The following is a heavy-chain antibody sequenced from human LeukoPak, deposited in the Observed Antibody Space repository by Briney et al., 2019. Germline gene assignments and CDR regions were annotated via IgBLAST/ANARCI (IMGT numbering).Heavy chain of an antibody. Sequence: SETLSLTCTVSGGSISSGDYYWSWIRQPPGKGLEWIGYIYYSGGTYYNPSLKSRVTISVDTSKNQFSLKLSSVTAADTAVYYCARVGGYDFWSGYYTDSGGYYFDYWGQGTLVTVSS. D-gene: IGHD3-3*01. J-gene: IGHJ4*02. V-gene: IGHV4-30-4*01. CDR1: GGSISSGDYY. CDR2: IYYSGGT. CDR3: ARVGGYDFWSGYYTDSGGYYFDY.